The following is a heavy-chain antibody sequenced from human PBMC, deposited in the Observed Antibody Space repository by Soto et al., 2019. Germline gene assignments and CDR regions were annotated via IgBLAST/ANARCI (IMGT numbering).Heavy chain of an antibody. D-gene: IGHD3-9*01. V-gene: IGHV1-18*01. J-gene: IGHJ6*03. CDR2: ISAYNGNT. CDR1: GYTFTSYG. Sequence: QVQLVQSGAEVKKPGASVKVSCKASGYTFTSYGISWVRQAPGQGLEWMGWISAYNGNTNYAQKLQGRVTMTTDTATSTAYMELRSLRSDDTAVYYCARDPSSYDIWTGYYRGGYYYYMDVWGKGTTVTVSS. CDR3: ARDPSSYDIWTGYYRGGYYYYMDV.